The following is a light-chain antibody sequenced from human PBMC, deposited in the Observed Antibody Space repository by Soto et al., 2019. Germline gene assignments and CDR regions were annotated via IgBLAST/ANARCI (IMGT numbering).Light chain of an antibody. CDR1: QGILSW. CDR2: KAS. CDR3: QQYNSYPLT. V-gene: IGKV1-5*03. J-gene: IGKJ4*01. Sequence: DIKMSLSLSTLSAYVGDRVTITCRASQGILSWLAWYQQKPGKAPKLLIYKASSLESGVPSRFSGSGSGTEFTLTISSLQPDDFATYYCQQYNSYPLTFGGRSMV.